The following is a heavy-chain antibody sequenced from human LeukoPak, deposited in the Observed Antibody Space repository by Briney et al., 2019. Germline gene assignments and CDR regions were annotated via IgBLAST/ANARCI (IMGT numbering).Heavy chain of an antibody. J-gene: IGHJ4*02. CDR1: GAFFSRYY. D-gene: IGHD3-22*01. CDR2: SYYNGIT. V-gene: IGHV4-59*01. Sequence: SETLSLTCTVSGAFFSRYYYNWIRQTPGKGLQWIGYSYYNGITKYNSSLGNRITMSLDASGRFSLRLSSVTAADTAMYYCARFYYDDTGVSYYFDSWSQGIPVTVSS. CDR3: ARFYYDDTGVSYYFDS.